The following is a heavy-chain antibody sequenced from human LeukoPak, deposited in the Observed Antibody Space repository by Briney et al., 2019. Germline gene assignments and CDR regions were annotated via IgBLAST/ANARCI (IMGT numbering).Heavy chain of an antibody. CDR1: GGTFSSYA. Sequence: SVKVSCKASGGTFSSYAISWVRQAPGQGLEWMGGIIPIFGTANYAQKFQGRVTMTEDTSTDTAYMELSSLRSEDTAVYYCATVGGSCTNGVCTIRSRYYYYMDVWGKGTTVTVSS. J-gene: IGHJ6*03. CDR2: IIPIFGTA. CDR3: ATVGGSCTNGVCTIRSRYYYYMDV. D-gene: IGHD2-8*01. V-gene: IGHV1-69*06.